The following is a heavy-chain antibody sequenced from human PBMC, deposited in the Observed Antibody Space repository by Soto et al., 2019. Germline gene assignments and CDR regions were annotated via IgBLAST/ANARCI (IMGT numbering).Heavy chain of an antibody. V-gene: IGHV4-4*02. CDR3: ARDGRYCTDGGCCIMRPAFHV. D-gene: IGHD2-15*01. CDR1: PFSVPNNNY. Sequence: QAQLQESGPGLVRPSGTLSLTCTVSPFSVPNNNYWNWVRQSPGNALEWIGEILHSGATYYNTSLSGRATINMDKSKNRIALKVTSVNAADTAVYYCARDGRYCTDGGCCIMRPAFHVRGQGTLVTVSS. CDR2: ILHSGAT. J-gene: IGHJ3*01.